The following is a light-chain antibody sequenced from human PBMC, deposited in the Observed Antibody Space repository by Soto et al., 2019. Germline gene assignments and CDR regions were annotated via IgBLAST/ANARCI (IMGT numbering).Light chain of an antibody. Sequence: EIVMPPSPDTLSLSPGESATLSCRASQSVNSNLAWYQQKAGQAPRLLIYGTSTRATGIPARFSGSGSGTDFTLTISSLQFEDFAVYYCQQDNSWPRTFGQGTKVDIK. J-gene: IGKJ1*01. CDR1: QSVNSN. CDR2: GTS. V-gene: IGKV3-15*01. CDR3: QQDNSWPRT.